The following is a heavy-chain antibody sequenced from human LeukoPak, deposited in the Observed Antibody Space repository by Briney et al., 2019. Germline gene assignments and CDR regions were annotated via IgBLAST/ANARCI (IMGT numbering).Heavy chain of an antibody. CDR3: TTSPVVVVAATRDWFDP. CDR2: IRSKGYGGTT. D-gene: IGHD2-15*01. J-gene: IGHJ5*02. V-gene: IGHV3-49*03. CDR1: GFTFCDYA. Sequence: GGSLRLSCTASGFTFCDYAMSWFRQAPGKGLEWGGFIRSKGYGGTTDYAARVKGKFTIARDETKNKVYGQMNSLKTEDTAVYYCTTSPVVVVAATRDWFDPWGQGTLVTVSS.